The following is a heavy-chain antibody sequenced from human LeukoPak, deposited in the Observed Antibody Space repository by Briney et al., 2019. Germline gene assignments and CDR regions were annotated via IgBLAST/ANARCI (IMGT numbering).Heavy chain of an antibody. Sequence: GGSLRLSCAASGFTFSSYWMSWVRQAPGKGLEWVANIQQDGSEKYYVDSVKGRFTISRDNAKNSLYLQMNSLRAEDTAVYYCAKEGFYCSGGSCYSFYYYYMDVWGKGTTVTVSS. J-gene: IGHJ6*03. CDR3: AKEGFYCSGGSCYSFYYYYMDV. CDR2: IQQDGSEK. CDR1: GFTFSSYW. D-gene: IGHD2-15*01. V-gene: IGHV3-7*03.